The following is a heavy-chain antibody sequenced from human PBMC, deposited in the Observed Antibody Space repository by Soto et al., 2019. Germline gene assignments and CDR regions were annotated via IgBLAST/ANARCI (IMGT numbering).Heavy chain of an antibody. CDR2: ISYTESP. D-gene: IGHD3-22*01. J-gene: IGHJ4*02. CDR3: ARNTRYYDASDQRFFFDY. Sequence: QLQLQESGAGLVKPSETLSLTCTLSGGSISSSAYYWGWIRQPPGKALEWIGSISYTESPYYSPSLKSRVTISVDTSKTQFSLRLSSVTAADTAVYYCARNTRYYDASDQRFFFDYWGQGTLVIVSS. CDR1: GGSISSSAYY. V-gene: IGHV4-39*01.